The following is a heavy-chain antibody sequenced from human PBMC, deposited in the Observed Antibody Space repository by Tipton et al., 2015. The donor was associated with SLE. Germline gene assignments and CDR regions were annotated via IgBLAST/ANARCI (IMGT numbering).Heavy chain of an antibody. V-gene: IGHV4-39*07. CDR1: GGSISSSSYY. J-gene: IGHJ6*03. D-gene: IGHD3-3*01. CDR2: IYHSGST. Sequence: TLSLTCTVSGGSISSSSYYWGWIRQPPGKGLEWIGSIYHSGSTYYNPSLKSRVTISVDTSKNQFSLKLSSVTAADTAVYYCAREIRFLEWLSYYYYMDVWGKGTTVTVSS. CDR3: AREIRFLEWLSYYYYMDV.